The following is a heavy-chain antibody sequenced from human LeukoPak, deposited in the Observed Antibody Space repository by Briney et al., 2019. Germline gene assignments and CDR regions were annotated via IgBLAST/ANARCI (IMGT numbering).Heavy chain of an antibody. CDR2: IRYDGSNK. Sequence: GGSLRLSCAASGFTFSSYGMHWVRQAPGKGLEWVAFIRYDGSNKYYADSVKGRFTISRDNSKNMLYLQMNSLRAEDTAVYYCARGPPPDFDCWGQGTLVTVSS. CDR3: ARGPPPDFDC. V-gene: IGHV3-30*02. J-gene: IGHJ4*02. CDR1: GFTFSSYG.